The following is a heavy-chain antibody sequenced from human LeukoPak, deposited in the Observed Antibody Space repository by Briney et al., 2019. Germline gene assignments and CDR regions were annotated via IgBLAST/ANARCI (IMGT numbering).Heavy chain of an antibody. V-gene: IGHV1-18*01. D-gene: IGHD5-18*01. CDR2: ISAYNGNT. CDR3: ARDSSPGTAMVTDAFDI. CDR1: GYTFTSYG. Sequence: ASVKVSCKASGYTFTSYGISWVRQAPGQGLEWMGWISAYNGNTNYAQKLQGRVTMTTDTSTSTAYMELSSLRSEDTAVYYCARDSSPGTAMVTDAFDIWGQGTMVTVSS. J-gene: IGHJ3*02.